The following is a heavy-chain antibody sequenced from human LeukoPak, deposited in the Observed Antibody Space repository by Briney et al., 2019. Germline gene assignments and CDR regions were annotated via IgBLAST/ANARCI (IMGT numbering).Heavy chain of an antibody. CDR2: ISVSDTT. D-gene: IGHD6-13*01. J-gene: IGHJ4*02. Sequence: GGSLRLSCAASGFIFSSYAMSWVRQAPGKGLEWISAISVSDTTYYADPVKGRFTISRDNSKNTLYLQMNSLRADDTAVYYCALSGGSNWYGLECWGQGTLVTVSS. CDR3: ALSGGSNWYGLEC. CDR1: GFIFSSYA. V-gene: IGHV3-23*01.